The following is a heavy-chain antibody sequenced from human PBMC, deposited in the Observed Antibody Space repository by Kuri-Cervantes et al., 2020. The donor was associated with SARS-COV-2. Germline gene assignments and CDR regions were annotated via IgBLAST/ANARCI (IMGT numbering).Heavy chain of an antibody. CDR3: ARDSGSYLDWLDP. Sequence: ASVKVSCKASGYTFSNYAMHWVRQAPGRRLEWMGRVNAGNGNTKYSQKFQGRVTINRDTSASTAYMEVSSLRSEDTAVYYCARDSGSYLDWLDPWGQGTLVTVSS. J-gene: IGHJ5*02. V-gene: IGHV1-3*01. D-gene: IGHD1-26*01. CDR1: GYTFSNYA. CDR2: VNAGNGNT.